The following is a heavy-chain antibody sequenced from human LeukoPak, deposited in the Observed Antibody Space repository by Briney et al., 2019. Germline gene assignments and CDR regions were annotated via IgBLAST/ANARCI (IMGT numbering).Heavy chain of an antibody. Sequence: PGRSLRLSCAASGFTFDDYAMHWVRQAPGKGLEWVSGISWNSGSIGYADSVKGRFTISRDNAKNSLYLQMNSLRAEDMALYCCAKAIYPYCGGDCKAAFDIWGQGTMVTVSS. D-gene: IGHD2-21*01. CDR2: ISWNSGSI. CDR3: AKAIYPYCGGDCKAAFDI. CDR1: GFTFDDYA. J-gene: IGHJ3*02. V-gene: IGHV3-9*03.